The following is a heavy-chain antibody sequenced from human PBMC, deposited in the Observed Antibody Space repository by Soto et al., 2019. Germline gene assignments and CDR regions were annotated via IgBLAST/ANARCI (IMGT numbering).Heavy chain of an antibody. D-gene: IGHD1-7*01. V-gene: IGHV3-33*01. Sequence: QVQLVESGGGVVQPGRSLRLSCAASGFTFSTYGMHWVRQAPGKGLEWVAVIWYDGSNKYYADSVKGRFTISRDNSKNTLFLQMNSLRAEDTGVYYCARVRSLELFDYWGQGTLVTVSS. J-gene: IGHJ4*02. CDR2: IWYDGSNK. CDR3: ARVRSLELFDY. CDR1: GFTFSTYG.